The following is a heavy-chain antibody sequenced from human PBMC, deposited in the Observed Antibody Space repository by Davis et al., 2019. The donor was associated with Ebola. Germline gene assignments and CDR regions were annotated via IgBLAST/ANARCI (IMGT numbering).Heavy chain of an antibody. CDR1: GFTVSSNY. J-gene: IGHJ4*02. D-gene: IGHD5-18*01. CDR2: IYSGGST. Sequence: GGSLRLSCAASGFTVSSNYMSWVRQAPGKGLEWVSVIYSGGSTYYADSVKGRFTISRDNSKNTLYLQMNSLRAEDTAVYYCAKGTAMVFGEFDYWGQGTLVTVSS. CDR3: AKGTAMVFGEFDY. V-gene: IGHV3-66*01.